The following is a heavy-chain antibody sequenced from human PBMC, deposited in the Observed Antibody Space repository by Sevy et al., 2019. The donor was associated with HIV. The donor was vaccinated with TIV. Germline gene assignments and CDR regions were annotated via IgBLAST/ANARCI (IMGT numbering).Heavy chain of an antibody. Sequence: GGSLRLSCAASGFTFAKYSMSWVRQAPGKGLEWVSTFSFGCGRINYADSVKGRFTFSRDDSKNTLFLQMNSLRAEDTATYFCAREGCTQPHDYWGQGTLVTVSS. CDR1: GFTFAKYS. CDR3: AREGCTQPHDY. CDR2: FSFGCGRI. V-gene: IGHV3-23*01. D-gene: IGHD2-8*01. J-gene: IGHJ4*02.